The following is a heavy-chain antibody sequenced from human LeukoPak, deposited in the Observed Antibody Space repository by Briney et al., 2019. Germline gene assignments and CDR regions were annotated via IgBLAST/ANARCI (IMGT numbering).Heavy chain of an antibody. CDR2: INDSGRI. J-gene: IGHJ6*03. CDR3: ARRWNYGVNYYIDV. Sequence: SETLSHTCGALAGSFSKHYWGCIRPPPRDEPEGIGAINDSGRINYNPAIMSRVTLSGDPSKSQFSLELTSVTAADTALSYCARRWNYGVNYYIDVWGEGATVTVSS. CDR1: AGSFSKHY. D-gene: IGHD1-7*01. V-gene: IGHV4-34*01.